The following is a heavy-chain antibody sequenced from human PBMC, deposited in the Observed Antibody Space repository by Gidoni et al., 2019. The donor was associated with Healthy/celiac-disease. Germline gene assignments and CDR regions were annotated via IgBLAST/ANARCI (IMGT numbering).Heavy chain of an antibody. CDR1: VFTFSSYS. Sequence: EVQLVESGGGLVKSGGSLRLSCAVSVFTFSSYSMNWVRQAPGKGLECVSSISRSISYISYADAVKGRFTISRDNAKNSLYLQMNSLRAEDTAVYYCARCTIVGATFSFDIWGQGTMVTVSS. J-gene: IGHJ3*02. D-gene: IGHD1-26*01. CDR3: ARCTIVGATFSFDI. V-gene: IGHV3-21*01. CDR2: ISRSISYI.